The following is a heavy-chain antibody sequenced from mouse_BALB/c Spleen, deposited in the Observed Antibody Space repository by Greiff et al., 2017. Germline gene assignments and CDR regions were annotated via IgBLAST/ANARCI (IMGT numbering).Heavy chain of an antibody. CDR2: IDPENGNT. J-gene: IGHJ2*01. CDR1: GFNIKDYY. V-gene: IGHV14-1*02. CDR3: ARRGYLDY. Sequence: EVQLQQSGAELVRPGALVKLSCKASGFNIKDYYMHWVKQRPEQGLEWIGWIDPENGNTIYDPKFQGKASITADTSSNTAYLQLSSLTSEDTAVYYCARRGYLDYWGQGTTLTVSS.